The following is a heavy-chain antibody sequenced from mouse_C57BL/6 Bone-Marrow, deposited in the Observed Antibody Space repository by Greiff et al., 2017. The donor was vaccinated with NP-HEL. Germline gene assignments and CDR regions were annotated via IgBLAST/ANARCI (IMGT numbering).Heavy chain of an antibody. CDR2: INPSSGYT. CDR3: ARTSGTRAMDY. CDR1: GYTFTSYT. J-gene: IGHJ4*01. Sequence: QVQLQQSGAELARPGASVKMSCKASGYTFTSYTMHWVKQRPGQGLEWIGYINPSSGYTKYNQKFKDKATLTADKSSSTAYMQLSSLTSEDSAVYYCARTSGTRAMDYWGQGTSVTVSS. D-gene: IGHD4-1*01. V-gene: IGHV1-4*01.